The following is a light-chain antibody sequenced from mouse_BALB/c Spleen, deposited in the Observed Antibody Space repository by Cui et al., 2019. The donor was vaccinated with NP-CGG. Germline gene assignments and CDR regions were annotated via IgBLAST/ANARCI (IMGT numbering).Light chain of an antibody. CDR3: ALWYSNHWV. CDR2: GTN. Sequence: LVSHGSALTTSPGETVTLTCRSSTGAVTTSNYANWVQEKPDHLFTGLIGGTNNRAPGVPARFSGSLIGDKAALTITGTQTEDEAIYFCALWYSNHWVFGGGTKLTVL. J-gene: IGLJ1*01. CDR1: TGAVTTSNY. V-gene: IGLV1*01.